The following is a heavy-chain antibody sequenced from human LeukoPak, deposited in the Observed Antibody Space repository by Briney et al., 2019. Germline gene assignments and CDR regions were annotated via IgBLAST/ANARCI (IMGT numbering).Heavy chain of an antibody. CDR3: TRDGFLIAGSRFDG. CDR2: LHHRGST. J-gene: IGHJ4*02. CDR1: GYSISDGYY. Sequence: SETLSLTCTVSGYSISDGYYWGWIRQPPGKGLEWIGSLHHRGSTYYNPSLKSRVTTSVDTSKNQIFLKLSSVTAADTAVYYCTRDGFLIAGSRFDGWGQGTLVTVTS. D-gene: IGHD6-13*01. V-gene: IGHV4-38-2*02.